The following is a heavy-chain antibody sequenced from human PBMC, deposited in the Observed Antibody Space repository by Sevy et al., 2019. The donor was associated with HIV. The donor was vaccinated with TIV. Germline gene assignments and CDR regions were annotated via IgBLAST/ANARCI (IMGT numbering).Heavy chain of an antibody. CDR1: GGSVSRDY. J-gene: IGHJ3*02. Sequence: SETLSLTCIVSGGSVSRDYWSWIRQPPGKGLEWIGFVSNTGKTNYNPTLKSRVTISLDTSKNQFSLKLSSVTAADTAVYYCATERYDFWSGNLGVFDIWGQGTMVTVSS. D-gene: IGHD3-3*01. V-gene: IGHV4-59*02. CDR2: VSNTGKT. CDR3: ATERYDFWSGNLGVFDI.